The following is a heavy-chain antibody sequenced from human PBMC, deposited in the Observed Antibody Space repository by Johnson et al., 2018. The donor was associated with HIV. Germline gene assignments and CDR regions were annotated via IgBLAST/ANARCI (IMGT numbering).Heavy chain of an antibody. V-gene: IGHV3-30-3*01. D-gene: IGHD3-22*01. J-gene: IGHJ3*02. CDR3: ARGSRYTYDNDDAYLLQAFDI. CDR2: ISYDGSDK. Sequence: QVQLVESGGGVVQPGGSLRLSCAASGFTFSSYAMHWVRQAPAKGPEWVAVISYDGSDKDYADSVTGRFTISRHRSKNTLYLQMNSLRVEDTAVYYCARGSRYTYDNDDAYLLQAFDIWGQGTMVIVSS. CDR1: GFTFSSYA.